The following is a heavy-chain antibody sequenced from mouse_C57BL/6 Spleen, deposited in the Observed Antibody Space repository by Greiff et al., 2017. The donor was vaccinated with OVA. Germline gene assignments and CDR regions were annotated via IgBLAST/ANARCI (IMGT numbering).Heavy chain of an antibody. CDR2: IYPRDGST. D-gene: IGHD1-1*01. V-gene: IGHV1-85*01. Sequence: VKLVESGPELVKPGASVKLSCKASGYTFTSYDINWVKQRPGQGLEWIGWIYPRDGSTKYNEKFKGKATLTVDTSSSTAYMELHSLTSEDSAVYFCARYYYGSSHYYAMDYWGQGTSVTVSS. CDR1: GYTFTSYD. J-gene: IGHJ4*01. CDR3: ARYYYGSSHYYAMDY.